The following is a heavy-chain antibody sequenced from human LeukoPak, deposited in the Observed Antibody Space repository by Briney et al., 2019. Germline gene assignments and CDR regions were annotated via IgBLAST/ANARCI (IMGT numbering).Heavy chain of an antibody. CDR3: ASIAAAGPCYFDY. CDR2: IYYSGST. V-gene: IGHV4-39*01. Sequence: SETLSLTCTVSGGSTSSSSYYWGWIRQPPGKGLEWIGSIYYSGSTYYNPSLKSRVTISVDTSKNQFSLKLSSVTAADTAVYYCASIAAAGPCYFDYWGQGTLVTVSS. J-gene: IGHJ4*02. D-gene: IGHD6-13*01. CDR1: GGSTSSSSYY.